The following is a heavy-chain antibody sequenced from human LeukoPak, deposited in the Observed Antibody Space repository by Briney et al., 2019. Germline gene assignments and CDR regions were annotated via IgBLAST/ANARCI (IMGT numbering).Heavy chain of an antibody. CDR3: ARASSSGWYIRDY. J-gene: IGHJ4*02. D-gene: IGHD6-19*01. CDR1: GFTFTSYA. Sequence: GGSLTLFCAASGFTFTSYAMSWVRQAPGKELERVSAISGSGGSTYYADSVKGRFTISRDSSKNTLYLQMNSLRAEDTAVYYCARASSSGWYIRDYWGQGTLVTVSS. CDR2: ISGSGGST. V-gene: IGHV3-23*01.